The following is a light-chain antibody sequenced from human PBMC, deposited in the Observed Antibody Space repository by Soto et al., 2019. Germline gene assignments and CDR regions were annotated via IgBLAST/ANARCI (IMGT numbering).Light chain of an antibody. V-gene: IGLV2-23*01. CDR1: SSDVGTYNL. CDR2: EGT. J-gene: IGLJ1*01. CDR3: CSSAGDSTYV. Sequence: QSVLTQPASVSGSPGQSVTISCTGTSSDVGTYNLVSWYQQHPGKAPQLMIYEGTKRPSGVSNRFSGSKSGNTASLTISGLQAEDEADYYCCSSAGDSTYVFGTGTKLTVL.